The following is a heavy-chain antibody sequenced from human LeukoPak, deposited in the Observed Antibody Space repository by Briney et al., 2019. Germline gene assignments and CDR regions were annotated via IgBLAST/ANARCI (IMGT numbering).Heavy chain of an antibody. CDR2: IYTSGST. V-gene: IGHV4-4*07. J-gene: IGHJ4*02. Sequence: PSETLSLTCTVSGGSISSYYWSWIRQPAGKGLEWIGRIYTSGSTNYNTSLKSRVSMSVDTSKNQFSLKLSSVTAADTAVFYCARENSGSYREFDYWGQGTLVTVSS. CDR1: GGSISSYY. D-gene: IGHD1-26*01. CDR3: ARENSGSYREFDY.